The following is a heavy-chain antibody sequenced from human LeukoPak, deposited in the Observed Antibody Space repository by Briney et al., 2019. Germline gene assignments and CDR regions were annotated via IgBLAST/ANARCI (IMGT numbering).Heavy chain of an antibody. CDR1: GFTFSSYS. CDR3: ARGLGGGGNAFDI. Sequence: GGSLSLSCAASGFTFSSYSMNWVRQAPGKGLEWVSSISSSSSYIYYADSVKGRFTISRDNAKNSLYLQMNSLRAEDTAVYYCARGLGGGGNAFDIWGQGTMVTVSS. V-gene: IGHV3-21*01. CDR2: ISSSSSYI. J-gene: IGHJ3*02. D-gene: IGHD3-16*01.